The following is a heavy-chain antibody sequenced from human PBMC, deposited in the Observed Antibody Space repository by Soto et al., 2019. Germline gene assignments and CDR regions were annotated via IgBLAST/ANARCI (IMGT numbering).Heavy chain of an antibody. V-gene: IGHV4-59*01. CDR3: DY. Sequence: ASETLSLTCTVSGGSITTYQWSWIRQPPGKGLEWIGGYSGFTNYNPSLESRATISVAHLQMNSLETEDTAVYFCARRKYLDYWGQGTLVTVSS. D-gene: IGHD3-3*01. CDR1: GGSITTYQ. CDR2: YSGFT. J-gene: IGHJ4*02.